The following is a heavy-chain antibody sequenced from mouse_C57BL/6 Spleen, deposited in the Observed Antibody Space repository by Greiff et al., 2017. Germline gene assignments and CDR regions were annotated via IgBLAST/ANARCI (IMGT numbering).Heavy chain of an antibody. D-gene: IGHD2-10*01. V-gene: IGHV1-52*01. Sequence: QVQLQQPGAELVRPGSSVKLSCKASGYTFTSYWMHWVTQRPIQGLEWIGNIDPSDSETHSNQKFKDKATLTVDKSSSTAYMQLSSLTSEDSAVYYCARAYYALDDWGQGTTLTVSS. CDR1: GYTFTSYW. CDR2: IDPSDSET. CDR3: ARAYYALDD. J-gene: IGHJ2*01.